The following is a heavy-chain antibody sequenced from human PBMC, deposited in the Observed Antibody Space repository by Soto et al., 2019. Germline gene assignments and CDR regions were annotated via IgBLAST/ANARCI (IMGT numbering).Heavy chain of an antibody. D-gene: IGHD5-18*01. V-gene: IGHV1-18*01. CDR2: ISAYNGNT. Sequence: ASVKVSCKASGGTFSSYGISWVRQAPGQGLEWMGWISAYNGNTNYAQKLQGRVTMTTDTSTSTAYMELRSLRSDDTAVYYCARDSENPFTAMAIYYYYGMDVWGQGTTVTVSS. CDR1: GGTFSSYG. CDR3: ARDSENPFTAMAIYYYYGMDV. J-gene: IGHJ6*02.